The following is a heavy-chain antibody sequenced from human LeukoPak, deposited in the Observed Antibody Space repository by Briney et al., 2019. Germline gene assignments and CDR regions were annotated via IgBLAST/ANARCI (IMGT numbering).Heavy chain of an antibody. J-gene: IGHJ4*02. CDR3: ARGSTPERGSRRYYYDSSGYPFDY. CDR1: GGTFSSYA. CDR2: IIPIFGTA. D-gene: IGHD3-22*01. V-gene: IGHV1-69*05. Sequence: SVKVSCXASGGTFSSYAISWVRLARGQGLEWMGRIIPIFGTANYAQKFQGRVTITTDESTSTAYMELSSLRSEDTAVYYCARGSTPERGSRRYYYDSSGYPFDYWGQGTLVTVSS.